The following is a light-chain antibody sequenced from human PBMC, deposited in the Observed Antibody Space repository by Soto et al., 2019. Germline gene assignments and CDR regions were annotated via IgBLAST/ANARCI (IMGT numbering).Light chain of an antibody. Sequence: DIVMTQSPDSLAVSLGERATINCKSSQSVLKSSDNKNYLAWYQQKPGQPPKLLIYLASTRKSGVPDRFSGSGSGTDFTLTISILQAEDVAAYYCQQYHSPPVTFGGGTKVEIK. CDR1: QSVLKSSDNKNY. J-gene: IGKJ4*01. CDR2: LAS. CDR3: QQYHSPPVT. V-gene: IGKV4-1*01.